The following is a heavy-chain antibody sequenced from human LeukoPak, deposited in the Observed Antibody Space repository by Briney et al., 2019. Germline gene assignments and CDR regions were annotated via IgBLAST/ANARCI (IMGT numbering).Heavy chain of an antibody. J-gene: IGHJ3*02. V-gene: IGHV3-30*04. CDR3: ARDMGGRDGYNLFDAFAI. Sequence: PGRSLRHSCAASGFTFSSYAMHWVRQAPGKGLEWVAVISYDGSNKYYADSVKGRFTISRDNSKNTLYLQMNSLRAEDTAVYYCARDMGGRDGYNLFDAFAIWRQGTMVTVSS. CDR2: ISYDGSNK. CDR1: GFTFSSYA. D-gene: IGHD5-24*01.